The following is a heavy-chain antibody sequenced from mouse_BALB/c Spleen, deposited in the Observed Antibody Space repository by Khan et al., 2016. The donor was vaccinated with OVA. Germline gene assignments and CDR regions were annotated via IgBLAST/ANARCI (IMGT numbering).Heavy chain of an antibody. Sequence: VQLQQPGAELVRPGVSVKISCKASGYTFTDYAMHWVKQRHAQSLEWIGVISTNYGDADYNQKFTGKASMTVDRSSSTVYMELARLTSEDSAIYCCVRGCTFAYWGQGTLVTVSA. CDR1: GYTFTDYA. CDR2: ISTNYGDA. J-gene: IGHJ3*01. V-gene: IGHV1S137*01. CDR3: VRGCTFAY.